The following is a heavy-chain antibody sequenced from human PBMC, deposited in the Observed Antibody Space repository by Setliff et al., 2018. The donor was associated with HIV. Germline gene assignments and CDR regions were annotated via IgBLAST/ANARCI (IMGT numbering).Heavy chain of an antibody. Sequence: GASVKVSCKASGGTFSSYTINWVRQAPGQGLEWMGGIIPIFGTANYAQKFQGRVTITTDGSTSTAYMELSSLRSEDTALYYCARTREMVRGVITPAFDYWGLGTLVTVSS. CDR2: IIPIFGTA. CDR3: ARTREMVRGVITPAFDY. V-gene: IGHV1-69*05. D-gene: IGHD3-10*01. J-gene: IGHJ4*02. CDR1: GGTFSSYT.